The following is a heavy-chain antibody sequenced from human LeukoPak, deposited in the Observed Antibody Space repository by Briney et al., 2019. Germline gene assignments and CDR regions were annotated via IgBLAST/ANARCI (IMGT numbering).Heavy chain of an antibody. CDR1: GGSISSGSYY. CDR3: VRDRDGYNFRFDY. CDR2: IYTSGST. Sequence: SETLSLTCTVSGGSISSGSYYWSWIRQPAGKGLEWIGRIYTSGSTNYNPSLKSRVTISLDTSKNQFSLRLNSVTAADTAVYYCVRDRDGYNFRFDYWGQGTLVTVSS. J-gene: IGHJ4*02. V-gene: IGHV4-61*02. D-gene: IGHD5-24*01.